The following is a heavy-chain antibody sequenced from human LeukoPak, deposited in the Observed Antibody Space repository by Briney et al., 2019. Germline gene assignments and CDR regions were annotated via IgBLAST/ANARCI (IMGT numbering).Heavy chain of an antibody. Sequence: AASVKVSCKASGGTFSSYAISWVRQAPGQGLEWMGGIIPIFGTANYAQKFQGRVTITADESTSTAYMELGSLRSEDTAVYYCARVFGPGKGEKYYYYMDVWGKGTTVTVSS. CDR3: ARVFGPGKGEKYYYYMDV. D-gene: IGHD4-23*01. CDR1: GGTFSSYA. CDR2: IIPIFGTA. V-gene: IGHV1-69*13. J-gene: IGHJ6*03.